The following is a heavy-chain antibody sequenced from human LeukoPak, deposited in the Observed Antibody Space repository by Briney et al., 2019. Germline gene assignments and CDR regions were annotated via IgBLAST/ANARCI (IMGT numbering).Heavy chain of an antibody. CDR1: GFTFSSYG. D-gene: IGHD3-10*01. J-gene: IGHJ4*02. V-gene: IGHV3-33*06. CDR3: AKIGLGDLFDY. Sequence: GGSLRLSCAASGFTFSSYGMHWVRQAPGKGLEWVAVIWYDGSNKYYADSVKGRFTISRDNSKNTLYLQMNSLRAEDTAVYYCAKIGLGDLFDYWGQGTLVTVSS. CDR2: IWYDGSNK.